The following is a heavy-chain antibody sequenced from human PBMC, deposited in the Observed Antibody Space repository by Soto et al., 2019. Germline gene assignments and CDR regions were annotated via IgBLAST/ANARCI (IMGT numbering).Heavy chain of an antibody. D-gene: IGHD6-6*01. CDR1: GYTFTSYY. J-gene: IGHJ6*02. Sequence: ASVKVSCKASGYTFTSYYMHWVRQAPGQGPEWMGVINPSGDSLTYAQKFQGRVTMARDTSTSTVHMELSSLRFEDTAVYYCARESSSGYFDTDAWRQCTTV. CDR3: ARESSSGYFDTDA. V-gene: IGHV1-46*01. CDR2: INPSGDSL.